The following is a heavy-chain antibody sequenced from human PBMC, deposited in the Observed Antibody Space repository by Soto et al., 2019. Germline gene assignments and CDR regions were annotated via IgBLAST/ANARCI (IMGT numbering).Heavy chain of an antibody. CDR1: GFTFGDYA. D-gene: IGHD5-18*01. Sequence: HPGGSLRLSCTASGFTFGDYAMSWVRQAPGKGLEWVGFIRSKAYGGTTEYAASVKGGFTISRDDSKSIAYLQMNSLKTEDTAVYYCTREYSYGFNFDYWGQGTLVTVSS. CDR2: IRSKAYGGTT. J-gene: IGHJ4*02. CDR3: TREYSYGFNFDY. V-gene: IGHV3-49*04.